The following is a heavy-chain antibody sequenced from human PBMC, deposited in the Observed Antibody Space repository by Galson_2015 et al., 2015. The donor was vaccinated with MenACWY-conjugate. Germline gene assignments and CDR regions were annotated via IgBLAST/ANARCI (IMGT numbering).Heavy chain of an antibody. Sequence: PGKGLEWIGNIYYSGDTYYNPSLKSRVSISVDTSKNQFSLKLSSVSAADTAVYYCARLPSTNSWYWYFDLWGRGTLVTVSS. CDR2: IYYSGDT. V-gene: IGHV4-39*01. D-gene: IGHD2-2*01. J-gene: IGHJ2*01. CDR3: ARLPSTNSWYWYFDL.